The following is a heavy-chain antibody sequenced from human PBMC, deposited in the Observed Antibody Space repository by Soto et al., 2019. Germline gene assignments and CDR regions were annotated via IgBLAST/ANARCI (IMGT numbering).Heavy chain of an antibody. CDR3: ASGYSRYDRSYDYYGMDV. J-gene: IGHJ6*02. CDR1: GGTFSSYA. CDR2: IIPIFGTA. Sequence: VKVSCKASGGTFSSYAISWVRQAPGQGLEWMGGIIPIFGTANYAQKFQGRVTITADESTSTAYMELSSLRSEDTAVYYCASGYSRYDRSYDYYGMDVWGQGTTVTVSS. D-gene: IGHD5-12*01. V-gene: IGHV1-69*13.